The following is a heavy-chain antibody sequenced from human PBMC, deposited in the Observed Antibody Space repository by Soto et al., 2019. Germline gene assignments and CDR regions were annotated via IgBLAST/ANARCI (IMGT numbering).Heavy chain of an antibody. D-gene: IGHD3-3*01. CDR2: INPNSGGT. CDR3: ARDGESVETNYYYYGMDV. J-gene: IGHJ6*02. CDR1: GYTFTGYY. V-gene: IGHV1-2*04. Sequence: ASVKVSCKASGYTFTGYYMHWVRQAPGQGLEWMGWINPNSGGTNYAQKFQGWVTMTRDTSISTAYMELSRLRSDDTAVYYCARDGESVETNYYYYGMDVWGQGTTVTVSS.